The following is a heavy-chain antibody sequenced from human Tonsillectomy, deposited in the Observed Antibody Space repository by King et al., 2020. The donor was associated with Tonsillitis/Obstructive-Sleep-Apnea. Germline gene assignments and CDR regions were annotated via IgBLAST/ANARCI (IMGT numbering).Heavy chain of an antibody. CDR1: GGSISSYY. Sequence: QLQESGPGLVKPSETLSLTCTVSGGSISSYYWSWIRQPPGKGLEWFGYIYYIGSTNNNPSLKGRVTISVDTSKNQFSLKLNSVTAADTALSFCARDALAYSVSFWFAFWGQGTLVTVSA. J-gene: IGHJ4*02. CDR2: IYYIGST. D-gene: IGHD6-6*01. V-gene: IGHV4-59*01. CDR3: ARDALAYSVSFWFAF.